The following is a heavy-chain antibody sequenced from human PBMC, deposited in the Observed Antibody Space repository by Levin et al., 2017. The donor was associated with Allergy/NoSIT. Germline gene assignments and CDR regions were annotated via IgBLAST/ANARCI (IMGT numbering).Heavy chain of an antibody. CDR2: FSYSGNT. D-gene: IGHD4-17*01. CDR3: AERTTVTSPGEV. Sequence: ESLKISCPVSGGSISSSRYYWNWIRQPPGKGLEWIGSFSYSGNTYYNPSLKSRVTISTDTSKNQFSLKLRSVTAADAAVYYCAERTTVTSPGEVWGQGTTVTVSS. J-gene: IGHJ6*02. CDR1: GGSISSSRYY. V-gene: IGHV4-39*01.